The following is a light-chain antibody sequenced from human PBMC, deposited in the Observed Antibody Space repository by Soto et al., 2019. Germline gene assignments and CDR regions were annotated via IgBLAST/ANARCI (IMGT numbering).Light chain of an antibody. J-gene: IGKJ4*01. Sequence: DIQMTRAPSTLSASVGDRGTITCRASQSISSWLAWYQQKPGKAPKLLIYKASSLESGVPSRFSGSGSGTEFTLTISSLQPDDFATYYCQQSYSTPLTFGGGTKVDIK. CDR2: KAS. CDR3: QQSYSTPLT. CDR1: QSISSW. V-gene: IGKV1-5*03.